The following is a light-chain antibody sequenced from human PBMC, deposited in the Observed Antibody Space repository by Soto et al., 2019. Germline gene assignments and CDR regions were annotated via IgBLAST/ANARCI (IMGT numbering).Light chain of an antibody. Sequence: EILMTQSPDTLSVSLGERATLSCRATQSVDTYLAWYQQRPGQSPRLLIYGASTRATDVPGRFSGSGSGTEFTLTITSLQSEDFAVYYCQQYNDWPRTFVQGTKVEIK. CDR1: QSVDTY. V-gene: IGKV3-15*01. J-gene: IGKJ1*01. CDR2: GAS. CDR3: QQYNDWPRT.